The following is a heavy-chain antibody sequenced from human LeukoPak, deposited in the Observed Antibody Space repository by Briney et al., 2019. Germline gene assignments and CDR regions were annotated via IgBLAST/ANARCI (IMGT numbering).Heavy chain of an antibody. Sequence: GGSLRLSCVASGFTFTTYSMNWVRQAPGKGLEWISNINADSSAMYYVDSVKGRFTISRDNAKSSVFLQMNSLRAEDTAVYYCARAIVGATIDYWGQGTLVTVSS. CDR1: GFTFTTYS. J-gene: IGHJ4*02. CDR3: ARAIVGATIDY. D-gene: IGHD1-26*01. V-gene: IGHV3-48*01. CDR2: INADSSAM.